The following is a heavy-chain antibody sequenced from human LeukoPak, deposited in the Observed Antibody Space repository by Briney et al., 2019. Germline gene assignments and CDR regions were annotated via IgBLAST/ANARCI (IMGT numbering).Heavy chain of an antibody. CDR1: GYTFTGYY. Sequence: ASVKVSCKASGYTFTGYYMHWVRQAPGQGLEWMGWINPNSGGTNYAQKFQGRVTMTRDTSISTAYMELSRLRSDDTAVYYCASRGRGPYDILTGYYGPYYYYYMDVWGKGTAVTVSS. CDR3: ASRGRGPYDILTGYYGPYYYYYMDV. V-gene: IGHV1-2*02. D-gene: IGHD3-9*01. J-gene: IGHJ6*03. CDR2: INPNSGGT.